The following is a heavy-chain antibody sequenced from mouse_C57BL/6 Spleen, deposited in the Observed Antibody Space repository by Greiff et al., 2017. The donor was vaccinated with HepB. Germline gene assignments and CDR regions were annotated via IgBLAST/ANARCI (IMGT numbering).Heavy chain of an antibody. Sequence: QVQLQQSGPELVQPGASVTISCKASGYAFSSSWMTWVEQRPGKGLEWIGRIYPGDGDTNYNGKFKGKATLTADKSSSTAYMQLSSRTSEDSAVSVWATKGGYFDYWGQGTTLTVSS. V-gene: IGHV1-82*01. CDR2: IYPGDGDT. CDR1: GYAFSSSW. J-gene: IGHJ2*01. CDR3: ATKGGYFDY.